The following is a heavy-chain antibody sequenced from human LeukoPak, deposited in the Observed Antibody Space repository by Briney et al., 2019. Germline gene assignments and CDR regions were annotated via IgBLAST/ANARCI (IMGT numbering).Heavy chain of an antibody. Sequence: SETLSLTCTVSGGSISRGNNYWSWIRQPTGKGLEWIGRIYLSGSTRHNPSLENRAIISVDTSKNQLFLMLNSVTAADTAVYYCAREVSPVGGFFDFWGQGILVTVSS. J-gene: IGHJ4*02. CDR3: AREVSPVGGFFDF. CDR2: IYLSGST. CDR1: GGSISRGNNY. D-gene: IGHD3-16*01. V-gene: IGHV4-61*02.